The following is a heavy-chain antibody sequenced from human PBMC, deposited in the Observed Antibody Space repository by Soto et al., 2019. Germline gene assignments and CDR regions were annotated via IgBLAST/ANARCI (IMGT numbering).Heavy chain of an antibody. Sequence: PSETLSLTCTVSGGSISGYYWRWIRQPPGKGPEWIGYIYYSGSTNYNPSLKSRVTISVDTSKNQFSLKLSSVTAADTAVYYCARAYGGYADYWGQGALVTVSS. J-gene: IGHJ4*02. CDR1: GGSISGYY. D-gene: IGHD5-12*01. CDR2: IYYSGST. CDR3: ARAYGGYADY. V-gene: IGHV4-59*01.